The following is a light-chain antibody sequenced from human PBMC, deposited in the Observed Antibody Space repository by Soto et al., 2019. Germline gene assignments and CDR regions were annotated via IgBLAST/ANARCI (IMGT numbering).Light chain of an antibody. Sequence: DIQMTQSPSSLSASVGDRVTITCQASQDISNYLFWYQQKPGQAPKLLIYDASNMETGVPSRFSGGGSGTDFTLTISRLQPEDFAAYYCQQYGSPPLTFGQGTKVEIK. V-gene: IGKV1-33*01. CDR3: QQYGSPPLT. J-gene: IGKJ5*01. CDR2: DAS. CDR1: QDISNY.